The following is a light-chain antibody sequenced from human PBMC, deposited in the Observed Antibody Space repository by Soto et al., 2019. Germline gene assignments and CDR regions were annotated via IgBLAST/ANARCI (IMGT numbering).Light chain of an antibody. V-gene: IGKV3-15*01. J-gene: IGKJ1*01. CDR1: QSLNSSN. CDR2: AAS. CDR3: QQYKNWPWT. Sequence: EMVMTQSPATLSVSPGERATLSCRASQSLNSSNLAWYQQKPGQAPRLLIYAASTRATGIPARFSGSGSGTEFTLTISSLQSEDFAVYYCQQYKNWPWTFGQGTKVDIK.